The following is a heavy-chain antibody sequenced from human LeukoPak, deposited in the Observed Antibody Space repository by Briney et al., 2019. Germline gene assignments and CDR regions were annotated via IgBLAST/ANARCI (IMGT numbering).Heavy chain of an antibody. CDR3: ARRAVGGSYYYYMDV. CDR1: GGSISSGGYS. D-gene: IGHD3-10*01. J-gene: IGHJ6*03. CDR2: IYYSGST. V-gene: IGHV4-30-4*07. Sequence: SQTLSPTCAVSGGSISSGGYSWSWIRQPPGKGLEWIGYIYYSGSTYYNPSLKSQVTISVDTSKNQFSLKLSSVTAADTAVYYCARRAVGGSYYYYMDVWGKGTTVTVSS.